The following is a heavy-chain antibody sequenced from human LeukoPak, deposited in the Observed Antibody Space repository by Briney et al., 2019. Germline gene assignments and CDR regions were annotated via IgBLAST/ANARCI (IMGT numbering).Heavy chain of an antibody. CDR2: ISWDGGST. Sequence: GGSLRLPCAASGFTFDDYTMHWVRQAPGKGLEWVSLISWDGGSTYYADSVKGRFTISRDNSKDSLYLQMNSLRTEDTALYYCAKGGAYGGNSFDYWGQGTLVTVSS. CDR1: GFTFDDYT. V-gene: IGHV3-43*01. CDR3: AKGGAYGGNSFDY. D-gene: IGHD4-23*01. J-gene: IGHJ4*02.